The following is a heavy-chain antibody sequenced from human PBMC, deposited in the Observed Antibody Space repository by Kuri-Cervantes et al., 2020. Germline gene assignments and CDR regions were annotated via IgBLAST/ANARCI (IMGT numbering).Heavy chain of an antibody. Sequence: EGSLRLSCAASGFTFSSYAMHWIRQAPGKGLEWVAVISYDGSNKYYADSVKGRFTISRDNSKNTLYLQMNSLRAEDTAVYYCARDGGWLQSQYYFDYWGQGTLVTVSS. D-gene: IGHD5-24*01. V-gene: IGHV3-30-3*01. CDR3: ARDGGWLQSQYYFDY. CDR1: GFTFSSYA. CDR2: ISYDGSNK. J-gene: IGHJ4*02.